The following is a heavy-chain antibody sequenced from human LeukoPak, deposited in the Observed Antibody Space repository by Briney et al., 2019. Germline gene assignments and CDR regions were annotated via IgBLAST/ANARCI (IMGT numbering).Heavy chain of an antibody. Sequence: SETLSLTCTVSGGSISSSSYYWGWIRQPPGKGLEWIGSIYYSGSTYYNPSLKSRVTISVDTSKNQFSLKLSSVAAADTAVYYCARHLLPAAILNWFDPWGQGTLVTVSS. CDR3: ARHLLPAAILNWFDP. CDR2: IYYSGST. J-gene: IGHJ5*02. D-gene: IGHD2-2*01. V-gene: IGHV4-39*01. CDR1: GGSISSSSYY.